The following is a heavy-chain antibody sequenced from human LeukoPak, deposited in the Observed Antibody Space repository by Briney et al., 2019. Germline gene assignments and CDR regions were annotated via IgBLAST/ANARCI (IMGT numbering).Heavy chain of an antibody. CDR2: IRYDGSNK. D-gene: IGHD6-19*01. Sequence: PGRSLRLSCAASGFTFSSYGMHWVRQAPGKGLEWVAFIRYDGSNKYYADSVKGRFTISRDNSKNTLYLQMNSLRAEDTAVYYCAKVNSSGWPYFDYWGQGTLVTVSS. CDR1: GFTFSSYG. J-gene: IGHJ4*02. V-gene: IGHV3-30*02. CDR3: AKVNSSGWPYFDY.